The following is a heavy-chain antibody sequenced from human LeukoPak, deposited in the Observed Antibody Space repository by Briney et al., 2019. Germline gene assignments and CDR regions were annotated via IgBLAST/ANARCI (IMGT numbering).Heavy chain of an antibody. J-gene: IGHJ4*02. Sequence: ASVKVSCKASGYSFTSYDIHWVRQAPGQGLEWMGIINPTTSYAQKFQGRVTLTRDMSTNTVYMGLSSLRSDDTAVYYCARGPRSGSYDYWGQGTLVTVSS. CDR2: INPTT. D-gene: IGHD1-26*01. V-gene: IGHV1-46*01. CDR1: GYSFTSYD. CDR3: ARGPRSGSYDY.